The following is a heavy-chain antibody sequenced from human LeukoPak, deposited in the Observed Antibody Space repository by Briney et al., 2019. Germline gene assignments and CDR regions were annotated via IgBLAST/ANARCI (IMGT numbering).Heavy chain of an antibody. V-gene: IGHV1-2*04. CDR3: ARDTAGYYYDSSGYFDY. J-gene: IGHJ4*02. D-gene: IGHD3-22*01. CDR2: INPNSGGT. Sequence: GASVKVSCKASGYTFTGYYMHWVRQAPGQGLEWMGWINPNSGGTNYAQKFQGWVTMTRDTSISTAYMELSRLRSDDTAVYYCARDTAGYYYDSSGYFDYWGQGTLVTVSS. CDR1: GYTFTGYY.